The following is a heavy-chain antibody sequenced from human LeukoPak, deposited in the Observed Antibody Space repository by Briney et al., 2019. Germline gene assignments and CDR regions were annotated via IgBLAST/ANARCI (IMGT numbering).Heavy chain of an antibody. V-gene: IGHV1-69*01. CDR3: ARTKCGGDCYFWPDAFDI. J-gene: IGHJ3*02. CDR2: IIPIFGTA. CDR1: GGTFSSYA. D-gene: IGHD2-21*02. Sequence: SSVKVSCKASGGTFSSYAISWVRQAPGQGLEWMGGIIPIFGTANYAQKFQGRVTITADESTSTAYMELSSLRSEDTAVYYCARTKCGGDCYFWPDAFDIWGQGTMVTVSS.